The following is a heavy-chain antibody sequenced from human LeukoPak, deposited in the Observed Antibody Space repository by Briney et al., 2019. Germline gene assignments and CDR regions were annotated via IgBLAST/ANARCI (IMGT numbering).Heavy chain of an antibody. D-gene: IGHD3-10*01. CDR3: ARDLMVRGVIITGDY. CDR2: IYHSGST. V-gene: IGHV4-38-2*02. J-gene: IGHJ4*02. Sequence: SETLSLTCTVSGYSISSGYYWGWIRQPPGKGLEWIGSIYHSGSTYYNPSLKSRVTISVDTSKNQFSLKLSSVAAADTAVYYCARDLMVRGVIITGDYWGQGTLVTVSS. CDR1: GYSISSGYY.